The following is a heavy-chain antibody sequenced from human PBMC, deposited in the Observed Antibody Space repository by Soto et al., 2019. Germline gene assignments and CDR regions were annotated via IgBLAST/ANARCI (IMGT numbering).Heavy chain of an antibody. J-gene: IGHJ6*03. CDR3: AREWTGMDYYYYYMDV. Sequence: ASVKVSCKGSGYTFTSYDINWVRQATGQGLEWMGWMNPNSGNTGYAQKFQGRVTMTRNTSISTAYMELSSLRSEDTAVYYCAREWTGMDYYYYYMDVWGKGTTVTVSS. CDR2: MNPNSGNT. D-gene: IGHD3-9*01. CDR1: GYTFTSYD. V-gene: IGHV1-8*01.